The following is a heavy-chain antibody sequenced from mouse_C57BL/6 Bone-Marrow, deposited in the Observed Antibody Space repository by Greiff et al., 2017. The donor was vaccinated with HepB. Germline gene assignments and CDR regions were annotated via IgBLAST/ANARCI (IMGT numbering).Heavy chain of an antibody. CDR1: GYTFTSYG. V-gene: IGHV1-81*01. CDR2: IYPRSGNT. D-gene: IGHD1-1*01. J-gene: IGHJ2*01. Sequence: QVQLQQSGAELARPGASVKLSCKASGYTFTSYGISWVKQRTGQGLEWIGEIYPRSGNTYYNEKFKGKATLTADKSSSTAHMELRSLTSEDSAVYFCARDFHYYGSLDYWGQGTTLTVSS. CDR3: ARDFHYYGSLDY.